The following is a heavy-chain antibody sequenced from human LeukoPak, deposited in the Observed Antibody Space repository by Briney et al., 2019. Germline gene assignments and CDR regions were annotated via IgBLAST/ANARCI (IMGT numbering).Heavy chain of an antibody. J-gene: IGHJ4*02. Sequence: GASVKVSCKASGGSFSTYVITWVRQAPGQGLEWMGRIIPVLGVSNFAQKFQDRVAITADESTSTAYMELSSLRSEDTAVYYCAREGEGWGSSGSAYTYWGQGTLVTVSS. V-gene: IGHV1-69*04. D-gene: IGHD7-27*01. CDR1: GGSFSTYV. CDR3: AREGEGWGSSGSAYTY. CDR2: IIPVLGVS.